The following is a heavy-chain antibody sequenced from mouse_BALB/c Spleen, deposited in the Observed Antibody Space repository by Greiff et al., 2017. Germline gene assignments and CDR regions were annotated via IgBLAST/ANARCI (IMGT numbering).Heavy chain of an antibody. J-gene: IGHJ1*01. CDR1: GYSITSGYY. D-gene: IGHD3-3*01. Sequence: EVQRVESGPGLVKPSQSLSLTCSVTGYSITSGYYWNWIRQFPGNKLEWMGYISYDGSNNYNPSLKNRISITRDTSKNQFFLKLNSVTTEDTATYYCARGGLSRYFDGWGAGTTVTVSS. CDR3: ARGGLSRYFDG. CDR2: ISYDGSN. V-gene: IGHV3-6*02.